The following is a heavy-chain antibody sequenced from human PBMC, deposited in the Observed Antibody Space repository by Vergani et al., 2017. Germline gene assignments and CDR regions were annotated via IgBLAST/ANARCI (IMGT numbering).Heavy chain of an antibody. V-gene: IGHV1-18*01. CDR2: ISAYNGNT. CDR3: ARGSFDSSIAAARQDYYYYYYMDV. J-gene: IGHJ6*03. CDR1: GYTFTSYG. Sequence: QVQLVQSGAEVKKPGASVKVSCKASGYTFTSYGISWVRQAPGQGLEWMGWISAYNGNTNYAQKLQGRVTMTTDTSTSTAYMELRSLRSDDTAVYYCARGSFDSSIAAARQDYYYYYYMDVWGEGTTVTVSS. D-gene: IGHD6-6*01.